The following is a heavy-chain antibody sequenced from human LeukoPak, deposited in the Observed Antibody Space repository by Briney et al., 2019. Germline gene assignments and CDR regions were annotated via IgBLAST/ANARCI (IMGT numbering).Heavy chain of an antibody. CDR3: ARERINWFDP. CDR2: IYYTGST. D-gene: IGHD2-15*01. CDR1: GGSISSYY. Sequence: KASETLSLTCTVSGGSISSYYWSWIRQPPGKGLEWIGYIYYTGSTNYNPSLKSRVTISVDTSKNQFSLKLSSVTAADTAVYYCARERINWFDPWGQGTLVTVSS. V-gene: IGHV4-59*01. J-gene: IGHJ5*02.